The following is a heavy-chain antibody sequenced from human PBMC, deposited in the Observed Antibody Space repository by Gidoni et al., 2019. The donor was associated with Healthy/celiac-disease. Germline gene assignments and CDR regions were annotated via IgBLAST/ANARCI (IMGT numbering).Heavy chain of an antibody. J-gene: IGHJ6*02. V-gene: IGHV7-4-1*02. CDR3: ARNPMVRGGLDYYYGMDV. CDR2: INTNTGNP. Sequence: QVQLVQSGSELKKPGASVKVSCKASGYTCTRYAMKWARQAPGQGLEWMGWINTNTGNPTDAQGFTGRFVFSLDTSVSTAYLQISSLKAEDTAVYYCARNPMVRGGLDYYYGMDVWGQGTTVTVSS. D-gene: IGHD3-10*01. CDR1: GYTCTRYA.